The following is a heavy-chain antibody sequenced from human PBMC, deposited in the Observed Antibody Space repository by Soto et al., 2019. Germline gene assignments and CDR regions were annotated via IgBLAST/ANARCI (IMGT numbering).Heavy chain of an antibody. CDR2: IWYDGSNK. J-gene: IGHJ4*02. CDR1: GFTFSSYG. Sequence: QVQLVESGGGVVQPGRSLRLSCAASGFTFSSYGMHWVRQAPGKGLEWVAVIWYDGSNKYYADSVKGRFTISRDNSKNTLYLQMKSLRAEDTAVYYCARDVGGTVTLYYFDYWGQGTLVTVSS. CDR3: ARDVGGTVTLYYFDY. D-gene: IGHD4-17*01. V-gene: IGHV3-33*01.